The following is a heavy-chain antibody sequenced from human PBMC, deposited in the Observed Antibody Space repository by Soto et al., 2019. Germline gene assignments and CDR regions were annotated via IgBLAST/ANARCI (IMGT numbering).Heavy chain of an antibody. Sequence: QVQLQESGPGLVKPSQTLSLTCTVSGGSINSGGYCWSWIRQHPGKALDWIGCISYGGSTSYNPGLKSLFTISVDTSKNQFSLKLTSVTAADTALYYCSRGILVWGQGALITVSS. V-gene: IGHV4-31*01. CDR2: ISYGGST. J-gene: IGHJ4*02. CDR1: GGSINSGGYC. CDR3: SRGILV. D-gene: IGHD5-18*01.